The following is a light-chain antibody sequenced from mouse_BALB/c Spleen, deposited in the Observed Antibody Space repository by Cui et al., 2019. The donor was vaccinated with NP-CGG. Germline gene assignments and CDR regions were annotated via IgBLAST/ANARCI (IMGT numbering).Light chain of an antibody. CDR1: TGAVTTSNY. Sequence: QGGFPPGSALTTSPGETVTLTCRSSTGAVTTSNYANWVQEKPDHLFTGLIGGTNNRAPGVPARFSGSLIGDKAALTITGAQTEDEAIYFCALWYSNHWVFGGGTKLTVL. CDR2: GTN. V-gene: IGLV1*01. J-gene: IGLJ1*01. CDR3: ALWYSNHWV.